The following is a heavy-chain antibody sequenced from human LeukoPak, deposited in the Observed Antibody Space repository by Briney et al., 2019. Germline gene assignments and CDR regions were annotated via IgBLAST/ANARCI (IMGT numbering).Heavy chain of an antibody. Sequence: ASVKVSCKASKDTFIIYDVNWVRQATGLGLEWMGWMNPNSGNTGYAQKFQGRVTMTMNSSISTAYMELTSLTSEDTAVYYCARSTMGARRTYDYWGQGTLVTVSS. CDR2: MNPNSGNT. CDR1: KDTFIIYD. J-gene: IGHJ4*02. V-gene: IGHV1-8*01. D-gene: IGHD1-26*01. CDR3: ARSTMGARRTYDY.